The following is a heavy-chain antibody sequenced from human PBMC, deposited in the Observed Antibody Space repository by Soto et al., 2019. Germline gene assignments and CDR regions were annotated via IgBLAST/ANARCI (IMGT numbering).Heavy chain of an antibody. CDR1: GGTFSSYT. CDR3: ARDGIAVVTQYYYSGMDV. D-gene: IGHD6-19*01. CDR2: IIPILGIA. J-gene: IGHJ6*02. V-gene: IGHV1-69*08. Sequence: QVQLVQSGAEVKKPGSSVKVSCKASGGTFSSYTISWVRQAPGQGLEWMGRIIPILGIANYAQKFQGRVTITADKSTSTAYMELSSLRSEDTAVYYCARDGIAVVTQYYYSGMDVWGQGTTVTVSS.